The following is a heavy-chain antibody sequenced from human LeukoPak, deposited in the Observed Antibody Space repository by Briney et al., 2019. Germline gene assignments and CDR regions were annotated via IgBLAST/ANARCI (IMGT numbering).Heavy chain of an antibody. D-gene: IGHD3-22*01. CDR1: GFTFSSYA. J-gene: IGHJ4*02. Sequence: GGSLRISCAASGFTFSSYAMSWVRQAPGKGLEWVSAISGSGGSTYYADSVKGRFTISRDNSKNTLYLQMNSLRAEDTAVYYCAKDVRASGSPYFDYWGQGTLVTVSS. V-gene: IGHV3-23*01. CDR3: AKDVRASGSPYFDY. CDR2: ISGSGGST.